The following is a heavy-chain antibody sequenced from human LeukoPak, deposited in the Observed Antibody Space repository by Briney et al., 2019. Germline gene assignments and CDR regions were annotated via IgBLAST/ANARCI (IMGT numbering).Heavy chain of an antibody. CDR3: ARFQVVVIAGAFDI. D-gene: IGHD3-22*01. Sequence: SGGSLRLSCAASGFTFSSYWMSWVRQAPGKGLEWVANIKQDGSEKYYVDSVKGRFTISRDNAKNSLYLQMNSLRAEDTAVYYCARFQVVVIAGAFDIWGQGTMVTVSS. J-gene: IGHJ3*02. CDR1: GFTFSSYW. CDR2: IKQDGSEK. V-gene: IGHV3-7*01.